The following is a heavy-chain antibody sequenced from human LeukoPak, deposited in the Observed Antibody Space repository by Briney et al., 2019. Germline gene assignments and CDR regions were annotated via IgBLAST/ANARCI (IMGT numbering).Heavy chain of an antibody. CDR1: GFTFSSYG. CDR3: ARDLRYCSGGSCYTLYYYYYGMDV. J-gene: IGHJ6*04. D-gene: IGHD2-15*01. V-gene: IGHV3-33*01. Sequence: GGSLRLSCAASGFTFSSYGMHWVRQAPGKGLEWVAVIWYDGSNKYYADSVKGRFTISRDNSKNTLYLQMNSLRAEATAVYYCARDLRYCSGGSCYTLYYYYYGMDVWGKGTTVTVSS. CDR2: IWYDGSNK.